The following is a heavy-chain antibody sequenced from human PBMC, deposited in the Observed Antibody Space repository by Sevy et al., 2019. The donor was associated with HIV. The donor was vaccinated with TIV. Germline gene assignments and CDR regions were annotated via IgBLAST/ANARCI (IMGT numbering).Heavy chain of an antibody. Sequence: ASVKVSCKASGYTFSVYDINWVRQVTGQGLEWMGWLNPSSSNTGYAENFQGRVTFTMDSSTSTGYMEMSSLRSEDTAVYYCARASACAYDAFDIWGQGTLVTVSS. J-gene: IGHJ3*02. CDR1: GYTFSVYD. V-gene: IGHV1-8*03. CDR3: ARASACAYDAFDI. CDR2: LNPSSSNT.